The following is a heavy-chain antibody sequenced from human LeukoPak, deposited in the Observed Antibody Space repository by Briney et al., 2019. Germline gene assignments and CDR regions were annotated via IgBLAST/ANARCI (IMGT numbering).Heavy chain of an antibody. CDR2: IRADGTTK. Sequence: GGSLRLSCVGSGFSVSDFEMNWVRQAPGKGLEWVAHIRADGTTKWYADSVRGRFNIARDNARNSLLLQMNSLRAEDTTTYYCSRRFRDCGPGILVTVSS. CDR1: GFSVSDFE. CDR3: SRRFRD. V-gene: IGHV3-48*03. D-gene: IGHD5-24*01. J-gene: IGHJ4*02.